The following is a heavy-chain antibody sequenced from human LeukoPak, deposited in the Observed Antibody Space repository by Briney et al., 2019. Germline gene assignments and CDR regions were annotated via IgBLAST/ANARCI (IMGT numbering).Heavy chain of an antibody. J-gene: IGHJ4*02. V-gene: IGHV4-4*07. CDR3: ARGSYGYVDY. D-gene: IGHD3-16*01. CDR1: GGSITTHY. CDR2: FYSSGST. Sequence: SETLSLTCTVSGGSITTHYWNWFRQPARKGLEWIGRFYSSGSTIYNPSLRSRVTMPVDTSKNEFSLKVSSVTAADTAVYYCARGSYGYVDYWGQGTLVTVSS.